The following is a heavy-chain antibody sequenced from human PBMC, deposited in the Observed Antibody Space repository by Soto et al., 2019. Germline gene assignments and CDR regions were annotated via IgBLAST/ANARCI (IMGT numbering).Heavy chain of an antibody. CDR1: GFTFSSYG. CDR3: ARTDSSGYRFAY. V-gene: IGHV3-33*01. CDR2: IWYDGSNK. J-gene: IGHJ4*02. D-gene: IGHD3-22*01. Sequence: GGSLRLSCAASGFTFSSYGMHWVRQAPGKGLEWVAVIWYDGSNKYYADSVKGRFTISRDNSKNTLYLQMNSLRAEDTAVYYCARTDSSGYRFAYWGQGTLVTVSS.